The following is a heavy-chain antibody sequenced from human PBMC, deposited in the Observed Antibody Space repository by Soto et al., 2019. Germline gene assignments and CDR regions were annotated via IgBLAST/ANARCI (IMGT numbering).Heavy chain of an antibody. CDR1: GGTFSSYA. CDR2: IIPIFGTA. D-gene: IGHD3-10*01. CDR3: ARDEGLGVNYYYYGMDV. V-gene: IGHV1-69*13. Sequence: SVKVSCKASGGTFSSYAISWVRQAPGQGFEWMGGIIPIFGTANYAQKFQGRVTITADESTSTAYMELSSLRSEDTALYYCARDEGLGVNYYYYGMDVWGQGTTVTVSS. J-gene: IGHJ6*02.